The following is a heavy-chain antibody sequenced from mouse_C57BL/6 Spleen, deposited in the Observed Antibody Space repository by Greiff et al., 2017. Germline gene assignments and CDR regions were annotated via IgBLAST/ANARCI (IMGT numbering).Heavy chain of an antibody. D-gene: IGHD2-1*01. CDR2: INPNSGTT. Sequence: VQLQQSGPELVKPGASVKISCKASGYSFTDYNMNWVKQSNRKSLEWIGVINPNSGTTSYNQKFKGKATLTVDQSSSTAYMQLNSLTSEDSAVYYCATRGLYYGNYNWYFDVWGTGTTVTVSS. CDR3: ATRGLYYGNYNWYFDV. CDR1: GYSFTDYN. V-gene: IGHV1-39*01. J-gene: IGHJ1*03.